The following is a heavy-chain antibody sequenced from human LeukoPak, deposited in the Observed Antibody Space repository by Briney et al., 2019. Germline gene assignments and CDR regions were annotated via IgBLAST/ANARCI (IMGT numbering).Heavy chain of an antibody. D-gene: IGHD4-17*01. CDR3: ATPSTTVNMTDAFDI. CDR1: GGSISSGGYY. V-gene: IGHV4-30-2*02. Sequence: SQTLSLTCTVSGGSISSGGYYWSWIRQPPGKGLEWIGFIYDSASTSYNSSLKSRVAISVDRSKNQFSLKLTSVTAADAAVYYCATPSTTVNMTDAFDIWGQGTMVTVSS. CDR2: IYDSAST. J-gene: IGHJ3*02.